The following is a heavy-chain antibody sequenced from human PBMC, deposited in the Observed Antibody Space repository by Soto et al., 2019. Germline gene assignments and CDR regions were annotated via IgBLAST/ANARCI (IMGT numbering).Heavy chain of an antibody. Sequence: SETLSLTCTVSGGSISSGGYYWSWIRQHPGKGLEWIGYIYYSGSTYYNPSLKSRVTISVDTSKNQFSLKLSSVTAADTAVYYCASSAPGPFDYWGQGTLVTVSS. D-gene: IGHD6-13*01. V-gene: IGHV4-31*03. CDR1: GGSISSGGYY. J-gene: IGHJ4*02. CDR2: IYYSGST. CDR3: ASSAPGPFDY.